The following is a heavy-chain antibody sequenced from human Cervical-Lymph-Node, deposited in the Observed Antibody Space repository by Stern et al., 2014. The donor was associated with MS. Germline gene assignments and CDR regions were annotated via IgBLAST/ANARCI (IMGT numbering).Heavy chain of an antibody. CDR2: IYHSGSS. CDR1: GGSVSSDAYY. V-gene: IGHV4-61*08. CDR3: GKQVRE. Sequence: QVQLQESGPGLVKPSETLSLTCTFSGGSVSSDAYYLSWIRQSPGKGLEWIGYIYHSGSSSYNPSLKSRVTMSVDTSKTQFSLRLTSVTAADTAVYYCGKQVREWGRGTLVTVSS. J-gene: IGHJ4*02.